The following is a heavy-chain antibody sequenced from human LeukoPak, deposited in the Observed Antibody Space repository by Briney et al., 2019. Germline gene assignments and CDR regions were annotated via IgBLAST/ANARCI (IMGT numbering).Heavy chain of an antibody. CDR3: ARALQRVDAQLWSYYFDY. V-gene: IGHV3-23*01. Sequence: PGGSLRLSCAASGFTFSSYAMSWVRQAPGKGLEWASAISGSGGSTYYADSVKGRFTISRDNSKNTLYLQMNSLRAEDTAVYYCARALQRVDAQLWSYYFDYWGQGTLVTVSS. CDR2: ISGSGGST. CDR1: GFTFSSYA. D-gene: IGHD5-18*01. J-gene: IGHJ4*02.